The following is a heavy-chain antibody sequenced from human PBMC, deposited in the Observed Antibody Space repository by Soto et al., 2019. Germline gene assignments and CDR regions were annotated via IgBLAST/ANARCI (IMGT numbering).Heavy chain of an antibody. V-gene: IGHV3-23*01. J-gene: IGHJ4*02. D-gene: IGHD4-17*01. Sequence: EVQLLESGGGLVQPGGSLRLSCAASGFTFSSYAMSWVRQAPRKGLEWVSSISGSGGSTYYADSVKGRFTISRDNAKNTLYVQINSLRAEDTAVYYCARHGGYGDYFDYWGQGTLVTVSS. CDR1: GFTFSSYA. CDR3: ARHGGYGDYFDY. CDR2: ISGSGGST.